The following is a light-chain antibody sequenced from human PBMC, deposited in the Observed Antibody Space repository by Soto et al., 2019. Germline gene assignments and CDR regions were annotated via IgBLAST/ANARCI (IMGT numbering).Light chain of an antibody. CDR2: DAS. Sequence: DIQMTQSPSTLSASVGDRVTITCRASQSINNWLAWYQQKPGKAPKFLIYDASNLESGVPSRFSGSASGTEFTLTISSLQPDDFATYYCQQYDNYPLTVGGGTKVDI. CDR1: QSINNW. J-gene: IGKJ4*01. V-gene: IGKV1-5*01. CDR3: QQYDNYPLT.